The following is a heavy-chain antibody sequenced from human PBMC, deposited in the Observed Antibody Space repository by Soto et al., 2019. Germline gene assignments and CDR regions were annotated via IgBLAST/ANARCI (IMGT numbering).Heavy chain of an antibody. CDR3: AREGAYYYQTI. Sequence: SETLSLTCTVSGGSVSSGSYYWSWIRQPPGKGLEWIGYIYYSGSTNYNPSLKSRVTISVDTSKNQFSLKLSSVTAADTEVYYCAREGAYYYQTIWGQGTLVTVSS. J-gene: IGHJ4*02. CDR1: GGSVSSGSYY. D-gene: IGHD3-10*01. V-gene: IGHV4-61*01. CDR2: IYYSGST.